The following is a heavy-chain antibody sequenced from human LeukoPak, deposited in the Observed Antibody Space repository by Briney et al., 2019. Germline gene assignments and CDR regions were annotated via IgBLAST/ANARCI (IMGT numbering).Heavy chain of an antibody. V-gene: IGHV3-23*01. CDR2: ISGSGGGT. J-gene: IGHJ6*02. CDR1: GFTFSSSA. Sequence: GGSLRLSCATSGFTFSSSAMSWVRQAPGKGLAWVSTISGSGGGTYYADSVKGRFTISRDNSKSTLYLQMNSLRAEDTAIYYCAKAVYGSGINYYYGMDVWGQGTTVTVSS. D-gene: IGHD3-10*01. CDR3: AKAVYGSGINYYYGMDV.